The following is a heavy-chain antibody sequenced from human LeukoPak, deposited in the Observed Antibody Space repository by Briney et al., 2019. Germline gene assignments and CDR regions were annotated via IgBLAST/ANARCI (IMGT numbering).Heavy chain of an antibody. Sequence: SETLSLTCTVSGGSISSSSYYWGWIRQPPGKGLEWIGSIYYSGSTYYNPFLKSRVTISVDTSKNQFSLKLSSVTAADTAVYYCARVGTPPLIDYWGQGTLVTVSS. CDR2: IYYSGST. CDR1: GGSISSSSYY. J-gene: IGHJ4*02. D-gene: IGHD1/OR15-1a*01. CDR3: ARVGTPPLIDY. V-gene: IGHV4-39*07.